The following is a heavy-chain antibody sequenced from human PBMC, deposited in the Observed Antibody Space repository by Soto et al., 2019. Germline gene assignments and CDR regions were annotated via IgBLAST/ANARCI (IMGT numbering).Heavy chain of an antibody. D-gene: IGHD3-10*01. CDR1: GGTFSSYA. CDR2: IIPIFGTA. CDR3: ARVNKRTIVRGAQKRFMGMDV. Sequence: SVKVSCKASGGTFSSYAISWVRQAPGQGLEWMGGIIPIFGTANYAQKFQGRVTITADESTSTAYMELSSLRSEDTAVYYCARVNKRTIVRGAQKRFMGMDVLGQGTTVTVSS. V-gene: IGHV1-69*13. J-gene: IGHJ6*02.